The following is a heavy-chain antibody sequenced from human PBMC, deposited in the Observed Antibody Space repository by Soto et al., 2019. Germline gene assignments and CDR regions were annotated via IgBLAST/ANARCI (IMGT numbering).Heavy chain of an antibody. J-gene: IGHJ4*02. Sequence: PGGSLRLSCAASGFTFGGSAMHWVRQASGEGLEWVGRIRSKAFSYATAYGASAKGRFTISRDDSKNTAYLQMNSLKTEDTAVYYCTRTAYYYDSSGYHFFDYWGQGILVTVSS. D-gene: IGHD3-22*01. CDR2: IRSKAFSYAT. V-gene: IGHV3-73*01. CDR1: GFTFGGSA. CDR3: TRTAYYYDSSGYHFFDY.